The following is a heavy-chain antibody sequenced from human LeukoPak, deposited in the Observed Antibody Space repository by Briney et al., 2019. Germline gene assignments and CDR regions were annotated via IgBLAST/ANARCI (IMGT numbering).Heavy chain of an antibody. CDR2: INSDGSST. CDR1: GYTLTELS. CDR3: ARGGYSSSWYHFDY. V-gene: IGHV3-74*01. Sequence: SCKVSGYTLTELSMHWVRQAPGKGLVWVSRINSDGSSTSYADSVKGRFTISRDNAKNTLYLQMNSLRAEDTAVYYCARGGYSSSWYHFDYWGQGTLVTVSS. J-gene: IGHJ4*02. D-gene: IGHD6-13*01.